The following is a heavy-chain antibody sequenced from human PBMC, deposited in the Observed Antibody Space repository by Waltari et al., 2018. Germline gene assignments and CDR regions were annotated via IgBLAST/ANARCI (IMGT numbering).Heavy chain of an antibody. CDR2: IYSGGST. V-gene: IGHV3-53*01. D-gene: IGHD4-17*01. Sequence: EVQLVESGGGLIQPGGSLRLSCAASGFTVSSNYMSWVRQAPGKGLAWVSVIYSGGSTYYADSVKGRFTISRDNSKNTLYLQMNSLRAEDTAVYYCARAPSTGKGGYFQHWGQGTLVTVSS. J-gene: IGHJ1*01. CDR3: ARAPSTGKGGYFQH. CDR1: GFTVSSNY.